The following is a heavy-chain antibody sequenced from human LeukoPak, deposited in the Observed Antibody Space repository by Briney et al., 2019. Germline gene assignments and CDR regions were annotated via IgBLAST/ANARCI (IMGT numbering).Heavy chain of an antibody. CDR1: RFTFSSYS. CDR2: ISSSGSYI. V-gene: IGHV3-21*01. Sequence: GGSLRLSCAASRFTFSSYSMNWVRQAPGKGLEWVSSISSSGSYIYYADSVKGRFTISRDNSKNTLYLQMNSLRAEDTAVYYCARDLVRDVDTGGGFDYWGQGTLVTVSS. J-gene: IGHJ4*02. D-gene: IGHD5-18*01. CDR3: ARDLVRDVDTGGGFDY.